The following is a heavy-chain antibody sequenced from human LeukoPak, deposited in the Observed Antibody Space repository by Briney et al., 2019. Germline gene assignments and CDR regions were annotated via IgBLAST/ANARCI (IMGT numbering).Heavy chain of an antibody. CDR2: IYYSGST. Sequence: SETLSLTCTVSGGSISSSSYYWGWIRQPPGKGLEWIGYIYYSGSTNYNPSLKSRVTISVDTSKNQFSLKLSSVTAADTAVYYCARDDSMVTLAYWGQGTLVTVSS. CDR1: GGSISSSSYY. CDR3: ARDDSMVTLAY. J-gene: IGHJ4*02. D-gene: IGHD4-23*01. V-gene: IGHV4-61*01.